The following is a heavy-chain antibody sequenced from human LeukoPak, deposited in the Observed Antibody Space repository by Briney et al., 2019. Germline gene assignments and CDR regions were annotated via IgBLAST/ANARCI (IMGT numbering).Heavy chain of an antibody. D-gene: IGHD6-13*01. Sequence: GGSLRLSCAASGFTFSNYAMSWVRQAPGKGLEWVISGSGSNTYYADSVKGRFTISRDNSKNTLYLQMNSLRAEDTAVYYCARDQSSSWTRDYYYYYMDVWGKGTTVTVSS. CDR1: GFTFSNYA. CDR2: SGSGSNT. V-gene: IGHV3-23*01. CDR3: ARDQSSSWTRDYYYYYMDV. J-gene: IGHJ6*03.